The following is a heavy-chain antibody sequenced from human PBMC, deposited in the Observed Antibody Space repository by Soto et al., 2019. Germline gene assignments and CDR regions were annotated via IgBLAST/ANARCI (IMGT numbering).Heavy chain of an antibody. D-gene: IGHD3-22*01. CDR2: IYSGGST. Sequence: GGSLRLSCAASGFTFSSYGMHWVRQAPGKGLEWVSVIYSGGSTYYADSVKGRFTISRDNSKNTLYLQMNSLRAEDTAVYYCATSAHYYDSSGYWSYRRSDAFDIWGQGTMVTVSS. CDR3: ATSAHYYDSSGYWSYRRSDAFDI. J-gene: IGHJ3*02. V-gene: IGHV3-NL1*01. CDR1: GFTFSSYG.